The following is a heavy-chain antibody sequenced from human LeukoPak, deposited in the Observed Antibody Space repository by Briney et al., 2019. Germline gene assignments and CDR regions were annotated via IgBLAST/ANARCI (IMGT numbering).Heavy chain of an antibody. CDR3: AEFDSSGYYYDY. Sequence: GGSLRLSCAASGFTVSSNYMSWVRQAPGKGVEWVSFIYSGGSTDYADSVKGRFTISRDNAKNSLYLQMNSLRAEDTAVYYCAEFDSSGYYYDYWGQGTLVTVSS. CDR1: GFTVSSNY. D-gene: IGHD3-22*01. CDR2: IYSGGST. J-gene: IGHJ4*02. V-gene: IGHV3-66*01.